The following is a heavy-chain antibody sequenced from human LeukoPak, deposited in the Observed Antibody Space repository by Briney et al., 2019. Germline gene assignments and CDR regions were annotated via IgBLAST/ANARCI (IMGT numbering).Heavy chain of an antibody. J-gene: IGHJ4*02. V-gene: IGHV3-20*03. D-gene: IGHD3-16*02. CDR2: INWNGGST. CDR1: GFTFDDYG. Sequence: PGGSLRLSFAASGFTFDDYGMSWVRQAPGKGLEWVSGINWNGGSTGYADSVKGRFTISRDNAKNSLYLQMNSLRAEDTAFYYCATGPYISVWGSYRYFDYTAQGTPVSVSS. CDR3: ATGPYISVWGSYRYFDY.